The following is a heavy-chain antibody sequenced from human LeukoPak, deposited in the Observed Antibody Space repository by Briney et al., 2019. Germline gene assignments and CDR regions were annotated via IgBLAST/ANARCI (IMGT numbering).Heavy chain of an antibody. CDR1: GFTFSSYW. CDR2: IGEDGSEK. V-gene: IGHV3-7*05. Sequence: GGSLRLSCAASGFTFSSYWMTWGRQAPGKGLEWVANIGEDGSEKYYVDSVKGRFTISRDNAKNSLFLQMNSLSAEDTAVYFCARGFMWHVYWGQGTLLTVFS. CDR3: ARGFMWHVY. D-gene: IGHD2-21*01. J-gene: IGHJ4*02.